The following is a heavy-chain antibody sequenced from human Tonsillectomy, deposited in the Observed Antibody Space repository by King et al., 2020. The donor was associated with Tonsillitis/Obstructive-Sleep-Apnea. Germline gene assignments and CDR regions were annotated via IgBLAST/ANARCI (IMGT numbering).Heavy chain of an antibody. V-gene: IGHV4-59*01. D-gene: IGHD2-2*01. CDR3: ARAWNRSSTSKGLFDY. J-gene: IGHJ4*02. CDR1: GGSISSYY. CDR2: IYYSGST. Sequence: QLQESGPGLVKPSETLSLTCTVSGGSISSYYWSWIRQPPGKGLEWIGYIYYSGSTNYNPSLKSRVTISVDTSKNQFSLKQSSVTAADTAVYYCARAWNRSSTSKGLFDYWGQGTLVTVSS.